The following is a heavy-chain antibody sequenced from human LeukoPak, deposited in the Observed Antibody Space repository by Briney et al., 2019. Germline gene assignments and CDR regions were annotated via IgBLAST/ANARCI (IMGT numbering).Heavy chain of an antibody. CDR3: ARGQNYGTGSYRNYYYYYYGMDV. Sequence: PSETLSLTCTVSGYSISSGYYWGWIRQPPGKGLEWIGEINDSGSTNYDPSLKSRVTISVDTSKNQFSLKLSSVTAADTAVYYCARGQNYGTGSYRNYYYYYYGMDVWGQGTTVTVSS. CDR1: GYSISSGYY. CDR2: INDSGST. J-gene: IGHJ6*02. V-gene: IGHV4-38-2*02. D-gene: IGHD3-10*01.